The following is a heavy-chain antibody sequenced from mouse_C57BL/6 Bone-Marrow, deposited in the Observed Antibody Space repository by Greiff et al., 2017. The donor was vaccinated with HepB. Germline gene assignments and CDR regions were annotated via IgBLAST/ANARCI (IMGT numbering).Heavy chain of an antibody. CDR1: GYTFTSYW. V-gene: IGHV1-69*01. Sequence: QVQLQQPGAELVMPGASVKLSCKASGYTFTSYWMHWVKQRPGQGLEWIGEIDPSDSYTNYNQKFKGKSTLTVDKSSSTAYMQLSSLTSEDSAVYYCARGMNYYGSSSDYWGQGTTLTVSS. J-gene: IGHJ2*01. CDR3: ARGMNYYGSSSDY. D-gene: IGHD1-1*01. CDR2: IDPSDSYT.